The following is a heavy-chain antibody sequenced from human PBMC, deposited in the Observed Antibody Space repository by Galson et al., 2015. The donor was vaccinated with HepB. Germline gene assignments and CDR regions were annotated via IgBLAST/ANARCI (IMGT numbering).Heavy chain of an antibody. J-gene: IGHJ6*02. CDR2: IIPIFGTA. CDR3: ARVRMTTVRFHTDPLLDYYGMDV. CDR1: GGTFSSYA. D-gene: IGHD4-17*01. Sequence: SVKVSCKASGGTFSSYAISWVRQAPGQGLEWMGGIIPIFGTANYAQKFQGRVTITADKSTSTAYMELSSLRSEDTAVYYCARVRMTTVRFHTDPLLDYYGMDVWGQGTTVTVSS. V-gene: IGHV1-69*06.